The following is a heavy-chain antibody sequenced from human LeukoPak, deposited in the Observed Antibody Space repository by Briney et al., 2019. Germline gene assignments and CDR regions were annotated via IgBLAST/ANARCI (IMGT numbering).Heavy chain of an antibody. CDR1: GGSFSGYY. D-gene: IGHD3-10*01. CDR2: INHSGST. CDR3: ARPGLRRVRGVKGGYFDY. J-gene: IGHJ4*02. V-gene: IGHV4-34*01. Sequence: KPSETLSLTCAVYGGSFSGYYWSWIRQPPGKGLEWIGEINHSGSTNYNPSLKSRVTISVDTSKNQFSLKLSSVTAADTAVYYCARPGLRRVRGVKGGYFDYWGQGTLVTVSS.